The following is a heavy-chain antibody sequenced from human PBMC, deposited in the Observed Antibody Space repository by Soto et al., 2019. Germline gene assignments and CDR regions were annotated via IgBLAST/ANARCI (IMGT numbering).Heavy chain of an antibody. CDR1: GDSVSSTSAA. Sequence: SQTPSLTCAISGDSVSSTSAAWNWIRQSPSRGLEWLGRTFYRSKWYYDYAVSVKSRITINPDTSKNQFSLQLNSVTPEDTAVYYCSRRLKLGADYYGMDVWGQGTTVTVSS. CDR3: SRRLKLGADYYGMDV. D-gene: IGHD1-26*01. V-gene: IGHV6-1*01. CDR2: TFYRSKWYY. J-gene: IGHJ6*02.